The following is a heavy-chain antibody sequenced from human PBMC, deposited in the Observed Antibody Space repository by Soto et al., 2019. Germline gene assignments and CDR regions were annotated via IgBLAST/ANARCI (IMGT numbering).Heavy chain of an antibody. CDR2: IFYSGST. D-gene: IGHD3-10*01. J-gene: IGHJ4*02. CDR3: ASYYGSGRRVFDY. Sequence: QVQLQESGPGLVKPSQTLSLTCTVSGGSISSGDYYWSWIRQPPGKGLEWIGYIFYSGSTFYNPSLQSRVTISVDTSKDQFSLKLNSVTAADTAVYYCASYYGSGRRVFDYWGQGTLVTVSS. V-gene: IGHV4-30-4*01. CDR1: GGSISSGDYY.